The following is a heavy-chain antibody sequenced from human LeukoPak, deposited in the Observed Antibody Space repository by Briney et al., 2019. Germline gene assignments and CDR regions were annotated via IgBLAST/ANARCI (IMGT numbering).Heavy chain of an antibody. Sequence: SETLSLTCTVSGGSIDGSTGHWGWIRQPPGKGLEWIGSIFYRGSPYYNPSLNSRVTISIDRSKSQFSLELTSVTAADTAVYYCARLTGYCSSTSCWTLDYWGQGTLVTVSS. J-gene: IGHJ4*02. D-gene: IGHD2-2*01. CDR1: GGSIDGSTGH. CDR2: IFYRGSP. V-gene: IGHV4-39*07. CDR3: ARLTGYCSSTSCWTLDY.